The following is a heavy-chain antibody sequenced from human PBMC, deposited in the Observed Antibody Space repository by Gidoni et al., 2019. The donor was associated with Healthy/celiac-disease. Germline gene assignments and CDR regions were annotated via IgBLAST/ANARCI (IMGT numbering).Heavy chain of an antibody. Sequence: EVQLVESGGGLVQPGGSLRLSCAASGFTFSDHYMDWVRQAPGKGLEWVGRTRNKANSYTTEYAASVKGRFTISRDDSKNSLYLQMNSLKTEDTAVYYCAREGAYCGGDCPPDYYYYGMDVWGQGTTVTVSS. J-gene: IGHJ6*02. CDR2: TRNKANSYTT. CDR3: AREGAYCGGDCPPDYYYYGMDV. D-gene: IGHD2-21*02. V-gene: IGHV3-72*01. CDR1: GFTFSDHY.